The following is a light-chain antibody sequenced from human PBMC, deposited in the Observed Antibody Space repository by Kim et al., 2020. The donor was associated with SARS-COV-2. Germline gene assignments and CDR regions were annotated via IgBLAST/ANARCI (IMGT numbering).Light chain of an antibody. V-gene: IGKV3-11*01. CDR3: KQRSNWPLT. CDR1: QSVSRY. CDR2: DAS. Sequence: EIVLTQSPATLSLSPGERATLSCTASQSVSRYLAWYQQKPGQAPRLLIYDASNRATGIPARFSGSGSGTDYTLTISSLEPEDFAVYYCKQRSNWPLTFGGGTKVDIK. J-gene: IGKJ4*01.